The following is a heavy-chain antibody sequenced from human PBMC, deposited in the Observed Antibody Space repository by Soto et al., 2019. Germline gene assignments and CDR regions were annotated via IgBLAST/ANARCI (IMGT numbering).Heavy chain of an antibody. J-gene: IGHJ6*02. V-gene: IGHV3-48*03. CDR2: ISSSGSTI. D-gene: IGHD3-3*01. CDR1: GFTFSSYE. CDR3: ARLDYPGVYYYYGMDV. Sequence: GGSLRLSCAASGFTFSSYEMNWVRQAPGKGLEWVSYISSSGSTIYYADSVKGRFTISRDNAKNSLYLQMNSLRAEDTAVYYCARLDYPGVYYYYGMDVWGQGTTVTVSS.